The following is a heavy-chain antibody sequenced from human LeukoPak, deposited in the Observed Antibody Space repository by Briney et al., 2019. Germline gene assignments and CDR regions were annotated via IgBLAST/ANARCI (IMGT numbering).Heavy chain of an antibody. CDR2: ISGSGGST. D-gene: IGHD3-3*01. V-gene: IGHV3-23*01. CDR3: ARRYDFWSGYYPTNWFDP. CDR1: GFTFSSYA. Sequence: GGSLRLSCAASGFTFSSYAMGWVRQAPGKGLEWVSAISGSGGSTYYADPVKGRFTISRDNSKNTLYLQMNSLRAEDTAVYYCARRYDFWSGYYPTNWFDPWGQGTLVTVSS. J-gene: IGHJ5*02.